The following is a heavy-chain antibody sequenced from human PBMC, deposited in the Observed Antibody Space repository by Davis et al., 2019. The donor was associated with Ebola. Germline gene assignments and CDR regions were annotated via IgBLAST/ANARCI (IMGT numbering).Heavy chain of an antibody. D-gene: IGHD3-3*01. J-gene: IGHJ4*02. CDR3: ARGSDFWSGYFMAYFEH. Sequence: ASVKVSCKASGYTFTGYYMHWVRQAPGQGLEWMGWINPKAGNTKYEQKFQGRVTMTRDTSTTTAYMELTGLTSDDTAIYYCARGSDFWSGYFMAYFEHWGQGTVVTV. CDR1: GYTFTGYY. V-gene: IGHV1-2*02. CDR2: INPKAGNT.